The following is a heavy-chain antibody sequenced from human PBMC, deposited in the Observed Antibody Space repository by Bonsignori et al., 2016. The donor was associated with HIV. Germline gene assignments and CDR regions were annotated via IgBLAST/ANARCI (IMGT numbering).Heavy chain of an antibody. J-gene: IGHJ4*02. CDR3: AKGGTITMVRGVGDY. V-gene: IGHV3-23*01. Sequence: WIRQPPGKGLEWVSAISGSGGSTYYADSVKGRFTISRDNSKNTLYLQMNSLRAEDTAVYYCAKGGTITMVRGVGDYWGQGTLVTVSS. D-gene: IGHD3-10*01. CDR2: ISGSGGST.